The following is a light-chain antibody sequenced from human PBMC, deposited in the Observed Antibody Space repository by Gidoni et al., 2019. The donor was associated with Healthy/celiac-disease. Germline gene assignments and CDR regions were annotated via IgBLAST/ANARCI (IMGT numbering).Light chain of an antibody. J-gene: IGKJ4*01. CDR1: QSVSSY. V-gene: IGKV3-11*01. CDR2: DAS. Sequence: EIGLTQFPATLSLSPGERATLSCRASQSVSSYLAWYQQKPGQAPRLLIYDASNRATGIPARFSGSGSGTDFTLTISSLEPEDFAVYYCQQRSNWPLTFGGGTKVEIK. CDR3: QQRSNWPLT.